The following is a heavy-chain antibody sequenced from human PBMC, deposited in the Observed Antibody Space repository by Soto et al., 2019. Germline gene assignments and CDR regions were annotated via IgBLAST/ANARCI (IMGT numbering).Heavy chain of an antibody. V-gene: IGHV4-39*01. D-gene: IGHD6-6*01. J-gene: IGHJ4*02. CDR1: GASISSGTFY. CDR3: ARSHIVPRLLMYPYDY. Sequence: PSETLSLTCTVSGASISSGTFYWGWIRQPPGKGLESIANIYYDGSTYYNPSLKSRVTISLDTSKNQFSLKLSSVTAADTVVYYCARSHIVPRLLMYPYDYWGQGTLVTVS. CDR2: IYYDGST.